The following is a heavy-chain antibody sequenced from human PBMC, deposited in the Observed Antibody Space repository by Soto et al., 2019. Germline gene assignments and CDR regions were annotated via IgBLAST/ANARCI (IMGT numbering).Heavy chain of an antibody. D-gene: IGHD3-10*01. CDR3: ARGLTGGSGSYYNGFLNYFDY. CDR2: VSYSGST. Sequence: PSETLSLTCTVSGVSISSSDYFWGWIRQPPGKGLEWIGSVSYSGSTHYKPSLKSRVTISIDTSKNQFSLKLSFVTAADTAVYYCARGLTGGSGSYYNGFLNYFDYWGQGPLVTVSS. V-gene: IGHV4-39*01. J-gene: IGHJ4*02. CDR1: GVSISSSDYF.